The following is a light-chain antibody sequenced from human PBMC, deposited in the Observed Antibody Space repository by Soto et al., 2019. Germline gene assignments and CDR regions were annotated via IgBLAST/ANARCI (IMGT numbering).Light chain of an antibody. CDR1: QSVHRN. CDR3: HQYNNWLLT. V-gene: IGKV3-15*01. Sequence: EIVMTQSPATLSVSPGERATLACRDSQSVHRNLAWYQQKPAKTPRLLIYAASTRATGFPARFSGSGSGTEFTLTISSLQSDDFALYYCHQYNNWLLTFGGGTKVEIK. J-gene: IGKJ4*01. CDR2: AAS.